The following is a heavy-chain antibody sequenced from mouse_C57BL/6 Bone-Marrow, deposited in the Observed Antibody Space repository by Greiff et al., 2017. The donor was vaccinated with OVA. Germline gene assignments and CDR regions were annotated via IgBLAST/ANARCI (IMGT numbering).Heavy chain of an antibody. CDR2: ISDGGSYT. V-gene: IGHV5-4*01. CDR1: GFTFSSYA. D-gene: IGHD2-4*01. Sequence: EVQRVESGGGLVKPGGSLKLSCAASGFTFSSYAMSWVRQTPEKRPEWVATISDGGSYTYYPDNVKGRFTISRDNAKNNLYLQMSHLKSEDTAMYYCAIDYDYDTMDYWGQGTSVTVSS. CDR3: AIDYDYDTMDY. J-gene: IGHJ4*01.